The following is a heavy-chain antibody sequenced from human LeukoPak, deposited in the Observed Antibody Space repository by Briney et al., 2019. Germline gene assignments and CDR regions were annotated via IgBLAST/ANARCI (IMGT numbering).Heavy chain of an antibody. D-gene: IGHD1-26*01. J-gene: IGHJ4*02. CDR2: IYYSGST. Sequence: PETPSLTRTVSGGSISRYYWSWVRQPPRERLGWIGDIYYSGSTHYKPPLKRRVTPSLDTSKKQFSMRLSSVTAAETAVYYWARGVAYSGSYLVPGPTDYWGQGTLVTVSS. V-gene: IGHV4-59*08. CDR1: GGSISRYY. CDR3: ARGVAYSGSYLVPGPTDY.